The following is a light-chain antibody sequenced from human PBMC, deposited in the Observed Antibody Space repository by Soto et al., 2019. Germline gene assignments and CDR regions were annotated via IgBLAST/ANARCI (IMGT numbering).Light chain of an antibody. J-gene: IGKJ4*01. CDR3: QRYGNSPPLT. CDR1: QSISSTS. CDR2: GAS. V-gene: IGKV3-20*01. Sequence: VLTQSPGTLSLSPGERATLSCRASQSISSTSLAWYQHQPGQAPRLLVYGASVRASGIPDRFSGGGSGTDFTLTISRLEPEDFAVYYCQRYGNSPPLTFGGGTNVEIK.